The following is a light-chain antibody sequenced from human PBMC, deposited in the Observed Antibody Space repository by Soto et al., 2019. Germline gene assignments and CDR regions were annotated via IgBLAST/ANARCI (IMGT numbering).Light chain of an antibody. CDR1: QSVSSN. V-gene: IGKV3-15*01. Sequence: IVMTQSPATLSVSPGEGTTLSCGASQSVSSNLAWYQQQPGPAPRLIXXGASTRATGIPARFSGSGSGTEFTLTISSLQSEDFAVYYCQQYNNWPPRRTFGQGTKVDIK. CDR2: GAS. J-gene: IGKJ1*01. CDR3: QQYNNWPPRRT.